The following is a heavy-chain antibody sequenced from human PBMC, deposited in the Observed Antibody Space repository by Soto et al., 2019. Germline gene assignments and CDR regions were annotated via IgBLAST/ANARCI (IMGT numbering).Heavy chain of an antibody. V-gene: IGHV3-74*01. J-gene: IGHJ4*02. CDR3: ATGGSGYFTY. CDR1: GFTFNTYW. Sequence: EVQLVESGGGLVQPGGSLRLSCAASGFTFNTYWMQWVRQAPGKGLVWVSRIKSDGSYTNYADSVKGRFTISRDNAKNTLFLQMNSLGAEDPAVYYCATGGSGYFTYWGQGTLVNVSS. CDR2: IKSDGSYT. D-gene: IGHD3-22*01.